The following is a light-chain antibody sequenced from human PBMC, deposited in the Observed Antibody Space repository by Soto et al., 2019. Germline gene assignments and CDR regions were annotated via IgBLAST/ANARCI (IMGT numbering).Light chain of an antibody. Sequence: DIQMTQSPSSLSASVGDRVSVTCRASQSISPFLNWYQQRTGEAPKLLIYAARSLQGGVSSRFSGSGSGADFTVAIGSLHPGDCAASDGQQSYTAPGTFGQGTKLEVK. CDR2: AAR. J-gene: IGKJ1*01. CDR3: QQSYTAPGT. V-gene: IGKV1-39*01. CDR1: QSISPF.